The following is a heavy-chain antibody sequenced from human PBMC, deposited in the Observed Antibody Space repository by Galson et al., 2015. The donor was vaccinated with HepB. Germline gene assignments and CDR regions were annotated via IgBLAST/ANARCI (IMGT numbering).Heavy chain of an antibody. V-gene: IGHV3-30*01. D-gene: IGHD3-16*01. Sequence: GDNEYYADSVKGRFTISRDNSENTVYLQMHSLRVEDTAVYYCARTFYFDYWGQGTLVTVSS. CDR2: GDNE. CDR3: ARTFYFDY. J-gene: IGHJ4*02.